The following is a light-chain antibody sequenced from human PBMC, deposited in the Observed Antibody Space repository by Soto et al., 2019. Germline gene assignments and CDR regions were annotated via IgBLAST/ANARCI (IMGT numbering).Light chain of an antibody. J-gene: IGLJ2*01. Sequence: QAVVTQPPSVSGAPGQRVTISCTGSSSNIGAGYDVHWYQHLPGTAPKLLIYSNSNRPSGVPDRFSGSESGTSASLAITGLQAEDEADYYCQSYDSSLSGVVFGGGTKLTVL. V-gene: IGLV1-40*01. CDR3: QSYDSSLSGVV. CDR1: SSNIGAGYD. CDR2: SNS.